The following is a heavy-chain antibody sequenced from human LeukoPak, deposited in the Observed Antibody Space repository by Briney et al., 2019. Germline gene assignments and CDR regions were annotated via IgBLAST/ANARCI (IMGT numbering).Heavy chain of an antibody. Sequence: SVKVSCKASGGTFSSYAISWVRQAPGQGLEWMGGIIPIFGTANYAQKFQGRVTITTDESTSTAYMELSSLRSEDTAVYYCAIAHSSGWYRGLGYFDYWGQGTLVTVSS. CDR1: GGTFSSYA. D-gene: IGHD6-19*01. J-gene: IGHJ4*02. V-gene: IGHV1-69*05. CDR3: AIAHSSGWYRGLGYFDY. CDR2: IIPIFGTA.